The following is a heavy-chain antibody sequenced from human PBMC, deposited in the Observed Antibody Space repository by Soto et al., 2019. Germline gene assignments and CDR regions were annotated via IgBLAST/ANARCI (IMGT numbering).Heavy chain of an antibody. Sequence: ASVKVSCKVSGYTLTELSMHWVRQAPGKGLEWMGGFDPEDGETIYAQKFQGRVTMTEDTSTDTAYMELSSLRSEDTAVYYCATSGSMLDYYGSGSYYGYKYYFDYWGQGTLVTVSS. D-gene: IGHD3-10*01. CDR1: GYTLTELS. CDR2: FDPEDGET. CDR3: ATSGSMLDYYGSGSYYGYKYYFDY. V-gene: IGHV1-24*01. J-gene: IGHJ4*02.